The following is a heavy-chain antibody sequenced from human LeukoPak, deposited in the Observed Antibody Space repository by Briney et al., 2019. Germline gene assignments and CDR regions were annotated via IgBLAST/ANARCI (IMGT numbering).Heavy chain of an antibody. D-gene: IGHD2-21*01. J-gene: IGHJ4*02. CDR2: IIPIFGTA. Sequence: GSSVKVSCKASGGTLSRYAISWVRQAPGQGLEWMGGIIPIFGTANYAQKFQGRVTITADKSTSTAYMELSSLRSEDTAVYYCARSWATYPFDYWGQGTLVTVSS. CDR1: GGTLSRYA. V-gene: IGHV1-69*06. CDR3: ARSWATYPFDY.